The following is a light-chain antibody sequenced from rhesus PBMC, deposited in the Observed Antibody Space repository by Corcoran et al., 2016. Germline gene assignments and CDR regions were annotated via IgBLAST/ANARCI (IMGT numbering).Light chain of an antibody. J-gene: IGKJ3*01. CDR1: QSVSSY. CDR2: GAS. Sequence: EIVMTQSPATLSLSPGERATLSCRASQSVSSYLAWYQQKPGQSPRLLIYGASRRATGIPDRFSGSGSGTDFTLTISSLEPEDVGVYYCQQNSNLFTFSPGTKLDIK. V-gene: IGKV3-31*02. CDR3: QQNSNLFT.